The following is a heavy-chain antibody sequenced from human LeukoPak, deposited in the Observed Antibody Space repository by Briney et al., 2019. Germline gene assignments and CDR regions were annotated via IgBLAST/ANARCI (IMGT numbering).Heavy chain of an antibody. D-gene: IGHD4-23*01. J-gene: IGHJ4*02. CDR3: ARDYGGNSYLDY. CDR2: AYYSGST. Sequence: SETLSLTCTVSGGSISSYYWSWIRQPPGKGLEWIGYAYYSGSTDYNPSLESRVTISVDTSKSQFSLKLSSLTAADTAIYYCARDYGGNSYLDYWGQGSLVTVSS. CDR1: GGSISSYY. V-gene: IGHV4-59*01.